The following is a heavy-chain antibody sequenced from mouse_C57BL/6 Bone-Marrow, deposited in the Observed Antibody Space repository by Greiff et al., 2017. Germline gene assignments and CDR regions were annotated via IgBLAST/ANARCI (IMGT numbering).Heavy chain of an antibody. D-gene: IGHD2-3*01. CDR1: GFTFSSYA. V-gene: IGHV5-4*01. Sequence: EVQWVESGGGLVKPGGSLKLSCAASGFTFSSYAMSWARQTPEKRLEWVATISDGGSYTYYPDNVKGRFTISRDNAKNNLYLQMSHLKSEDTAMYYCARDGWFTFAYWGQGTLVTVSA. J-gene: IGHJ3*01. CDR3: ARDGWFTFAY. CDR2: ISDGGSYT.